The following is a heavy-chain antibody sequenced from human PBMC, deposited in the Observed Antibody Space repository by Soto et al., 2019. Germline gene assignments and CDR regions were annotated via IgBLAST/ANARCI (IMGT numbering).Heavy chain of an antibody. CDR3: ARDHRGGTDAFDI. CDR1: GYTFTSFG. CDR2: ISAYNGNT. D-gene: IGHD2-15*01. J-gene: IGHJ3*02. Sequence: QVQLVQSGAEVKKPGASVKVSCKASGYTFTSFGISWVRQAPGQGLEWMGWISAYNGNTNYAENLQGRVTMTTDTSTSTAYMEPSSLGSDDTAVYYCARDHRGGTDAFDIWGQGTMVTVSS. V-gene: IGHV1-18*01.